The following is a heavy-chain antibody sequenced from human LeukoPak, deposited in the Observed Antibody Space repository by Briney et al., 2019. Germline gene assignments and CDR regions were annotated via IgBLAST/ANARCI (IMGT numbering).Heavy chain of an antibody. CDR3: AIRDGHTDH. Sequence: GASVKVSCKASGYTFTNYAMHWVRQAPGQRPEWLGWTNAANGYAKYSQELQGRVIITRDTSASTAYMELSSLRSEDMAIYYCAIRDGHTDHWGQGTLVTVSS. V-gene: IGHV1-3*02. CDR2: TNAANGYA. CDR1: GYTFTNYA. J-gene: IGHJ4*02. D-gene: IGHD5-24*01.